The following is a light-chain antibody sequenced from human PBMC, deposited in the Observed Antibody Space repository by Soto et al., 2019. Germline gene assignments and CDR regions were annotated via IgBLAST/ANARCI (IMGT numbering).Light chain of an antibody. CDR2: YDS. CDR1: NIGSKR. V-gene: IGLV3-21*04. Sequence: SYELTQPPSVSVAPEKTARITCGGNNIGSKRVHWYRQKPGQAPVLVIYYDSDRPSGIPERFSGSNSGNTATLTISRVEAGDEADYYCQVWDITTDHYVFCTGTKLTVL. J-gene: IGLJ1*01. CDR3: QVWDITTDHYV.